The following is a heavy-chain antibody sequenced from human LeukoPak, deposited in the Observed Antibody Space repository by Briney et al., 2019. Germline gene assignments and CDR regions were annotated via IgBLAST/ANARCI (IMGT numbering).Heavy chain of an antibody. Sequence: QPGGSLRLSCAASGFTFSSYWMHWVRQAPGKGLVWVSRINTDGSSTSYADSVKGRFTVYRDNAKNTLYLQMNSLRAEDTAVYYCARDPGGVLVNYYFDFWGQGTLVTVSS. CDR1: GFTFSSYW. CDR3: ARDPGGVLVNYYFDF. J-gene: IGHJ4*02. CDR2: INTDGSST. D-gene: IGHD2-8*02. V-gene: IGHV3-74*01.